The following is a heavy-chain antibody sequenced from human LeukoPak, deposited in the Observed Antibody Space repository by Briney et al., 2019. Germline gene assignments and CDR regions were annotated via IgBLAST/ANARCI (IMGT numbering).Heavy chain of an antibody. CDR3: AKSGGRYYYLDY. J-gene: IGHJ4*02. CDR2: ISGSGGST. CDR1: GFTFSSYG. Sequence: GGTLRLSCAASGFTFSSYGMSWVRQAPEKGLEWVSGISGSGGSTYYADSVKGRFTISRDNFKDTLYLQMNSLRAEDTAVYYCAKSGGRYYYLDYWGQGTLVTVSS. D-gene: IGHD3-22*01. V-gene: IGHV3-23*01.